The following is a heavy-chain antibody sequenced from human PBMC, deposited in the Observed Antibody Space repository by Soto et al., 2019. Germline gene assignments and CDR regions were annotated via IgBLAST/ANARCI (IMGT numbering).Heavy chain of an antibody. CDR3: ARDAKILPPVAFHAASDV. CDR1: GFTFSNHY. Sequence: EVQLVESGGGLVQPGGSLRLSCEASGFTFSNHYMSWVRQAPGKGLEWVANIKQDGSWKFYVDSGKGRFTISRDNAKNSVHLQMDSMRVEDTAVYYCARDAKILPPVAFHAASDVWCQGAMVTVSS. D-gene: IGHD2-2*01. J-gene: IGHJ3*01. CDR2: IKQDGSWK. V-gene: IGHV3-7*01.